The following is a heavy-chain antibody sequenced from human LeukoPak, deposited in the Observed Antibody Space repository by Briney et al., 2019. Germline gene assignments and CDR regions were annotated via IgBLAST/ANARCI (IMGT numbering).Heavy chain of an antibody. Sequence: PGGSLRLSCAASGFTFSSYSMNWVRQAPGKGLEWVSYISSSSSTIYYADSVKGRYTSSRDNAKNSLYLQMNSQRAEDTAVYYCARDRWNHREWFDPWGQGTLVTVSA. CDR2: ISSSSSTI. V-gene: IGHV3-48*01. CDR1: GFTFSSYS. D-gene: IGHD1-1*01. CDR3: ARDRWNHREWFDP. J-gene: IGHJ5*02.